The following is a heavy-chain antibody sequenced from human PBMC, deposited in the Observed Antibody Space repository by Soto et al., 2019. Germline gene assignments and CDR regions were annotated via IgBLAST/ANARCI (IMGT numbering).Heavy chain of an antibody. J-gene: IGHJ6*02. CDR1: GFRFTTYW. V-gene: IGHV5-51*01. CDR3: ARRSNYYYHLDV. D-gene: IGHD3-10*01. Sequence: GESLKISCEGSGFRFTTYWIDWVRQVPGKGLEWMGIIHPGDSDTIYSPSFQGQVTISADTSISTAYLQWNTLKASDTAMYYCARRSNYYYHLDVWGQGTTVTVSS. CDR2: IHPGDSDT.